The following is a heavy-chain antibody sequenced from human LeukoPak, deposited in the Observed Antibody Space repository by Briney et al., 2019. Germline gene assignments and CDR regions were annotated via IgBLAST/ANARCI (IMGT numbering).Heavy chain of an antibody. J-gene: IGHJ6*02. CDR1: GFTFSNYW. Sequence: GGSLRLSCAASGFTFSNYWMSWVRQAPGKGLEWVANIKHDGSEKYYVDSVEGRFTISRDNAKNSLYLQMNSLRAEDTAVYYCAKVAVAFDCSGGSCYDYYYGMDVWGQGTTVTVSS. V-gene: IGHV3-7*01. CDR3: AKVAVAFDCSGGSCYDYYYGMDV. CDR2: IKHDGSEK. D-gene: IGHD2-15*01.